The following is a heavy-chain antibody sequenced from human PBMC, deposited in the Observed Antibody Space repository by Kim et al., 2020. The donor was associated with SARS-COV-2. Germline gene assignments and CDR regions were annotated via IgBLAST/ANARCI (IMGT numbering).Heavy chain of an antibody. CDR3: ARDKDVWGSYRVLMVEAFDI. CDR1: GGSISSYY. Sequence: SETLSLTCTVSGGSISSYYWSWIRQPAGKGLEWIGRIYTSGSTNYNPSLKSRVTMSVDTSKNQFSLKLSSVTAADTAVYYCARDKDVWGSYRVLMVEAFDIWGQGTMVTVSS. V-gene: IGHV4-4*07. CDR2: IYTSGST. J-gene: IGHJ3*02. D-gene: IGHD3-16*02.